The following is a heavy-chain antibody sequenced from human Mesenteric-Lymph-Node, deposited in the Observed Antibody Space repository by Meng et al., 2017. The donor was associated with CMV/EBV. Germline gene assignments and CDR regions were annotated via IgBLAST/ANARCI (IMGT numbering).Heavy chain of an antibody. CDR2: MNPNSGNT. CDR3: ARDRGSGLNLFDY. CDR1: GYTFTSYD. J-gene: IGHJ4*02. Sequence: KASGYTFTSYDINWVRQATGQGLEWMGWMNPNSGNTGYAQKFQGRVTMTRNTSISTAYMELSSLRSEDTAVYYCARDRGSGLNLFDYWGQGTLVTVSS. D-gene: IGHD1-14*01. V-gene: IGHV1-8*01.